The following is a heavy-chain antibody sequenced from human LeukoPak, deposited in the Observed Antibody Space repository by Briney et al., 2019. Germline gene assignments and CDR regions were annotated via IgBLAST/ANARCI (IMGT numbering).Heavy chain of an antibody. CDR3: TRDPGYSGYDAWFDP. CDR2: IRSKAYGGTT. J-gene: IGHJ5*02. CDR1: GFTFGDYA. Sequence: GGSLRLFCTASGFTFGDYAMSWVRQAPGKGLEWVGFIRSKAYGGTTEYAASVKGRFTISRDDSKSIAYLQMNSLKTEDTAVYYCTRDPGYSGYDAWFDPWGQGTLVTVSS. V-gene: IGHV3-49*04. D-gene: IGHD5-12*01.